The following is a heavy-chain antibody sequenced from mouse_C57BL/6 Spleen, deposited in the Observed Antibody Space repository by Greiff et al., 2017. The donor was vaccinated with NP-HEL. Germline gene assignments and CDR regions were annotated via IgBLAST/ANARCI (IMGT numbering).Heavy chain of an antibody. CDR2: ISYDGSN. CDR1: GYSITSGYY. Sequence: EVKVEESGPGLVKPSQSLSLTCSVTGYSITSGYYWNWIRQFPGNKLEWMGYISYDGSNNYNPSLKNRISITRDTSKNQFFLKLNSVTTEDTATYYCARDTDYYYAMDYWGQGTSVTVSS. CDR3: ARDTDYYYAMDY. D-gene: IGHD2-4*01. J-gene: IGHJ4*01. V-gene: IGHV3-6*01.